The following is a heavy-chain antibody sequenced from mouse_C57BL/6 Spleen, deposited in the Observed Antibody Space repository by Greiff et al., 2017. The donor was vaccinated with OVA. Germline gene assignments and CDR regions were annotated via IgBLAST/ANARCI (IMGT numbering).Heavy chain of an antibody. D-gene: IGHD2-3*01. V-gene: IGHV2-5*01. J-gene: IGHJ1*03. CDR3: AKEDGYYPYWYFDV. CDR1: GFSLTSYG. Sequence: VHLVESGPGLVQPSQSLSITCTVSGFSLTSYGVHWVRQSPGKGLEWLGVIWRGGSTDYNAAFMSRLSITKDNSKSQVFFKMNSLQADDTAIYYCAKEDGYYPYWYFDVWGTGTTVTVSS. CDR2: IWRGGST.